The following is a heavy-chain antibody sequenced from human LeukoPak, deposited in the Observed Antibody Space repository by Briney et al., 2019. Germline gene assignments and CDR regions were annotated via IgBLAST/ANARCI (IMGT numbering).Heavy chain of an antibody. CDR1: GLTFRSYA. CDR3: AKGGRSTGRAVAGLIDY. Sequence: GGSLRLSCAASGLTFRSYAMSWVRQAPGKGLEWVSAISGSGGSTYYADSVKGRFTISRDNSKNTLYLQMNSLRAEDTAVYYCAKGGRSTGRAVAGLIDYWGQGTLVTVSS. V-gene: IGHV3-23*01. D-gene: IGHD6-19*01. CDR2: ISGSGGST. J-gene: IGHJ4*02.